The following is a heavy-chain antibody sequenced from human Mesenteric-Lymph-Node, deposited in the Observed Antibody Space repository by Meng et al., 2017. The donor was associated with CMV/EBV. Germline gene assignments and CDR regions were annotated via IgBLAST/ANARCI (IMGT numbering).Heavy chain of an antibody. V-gene: IGHV4-34*01. CDR3: ARGSSYDILTGYFDY. D-gene: IGHD3-9*01. CDR1: GGSFSGYY. J-gene: IGHJ4*02. CDR2: INHSGST. Sequence: HVQLHHLGAGLLKPSETLSVTWAVYGGSFSGYYWNWIRQSPEKGLEWIGEINHSGSTTYNPSFTSRIIISVDTSTNQISLNMSSVTAADTAVYYCARGSSYDILTGYFDYWGQGALVTVSS.